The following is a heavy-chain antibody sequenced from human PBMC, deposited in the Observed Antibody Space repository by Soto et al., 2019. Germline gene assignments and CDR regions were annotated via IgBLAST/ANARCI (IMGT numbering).Heavy chain of an antibody. D-gene: IGHD2-15*01. CDR3: ARGCSGGSCYRFDY. Sequence: GGSLRLSCAASGFTFSSYAMHWVRQAPGKGLEWVAVISYDGSNKYYADSVKGRFTISRDNSKNTLYLQMNSLRAEDTAVYYCARGCSGGSCYRFDYWGQGTLVTVSS. CDR1: GFTFSSYA. CDR2: ISYDGSNK. J-gene: IGHJ4*02. V-gene: IGHV3-30*04.